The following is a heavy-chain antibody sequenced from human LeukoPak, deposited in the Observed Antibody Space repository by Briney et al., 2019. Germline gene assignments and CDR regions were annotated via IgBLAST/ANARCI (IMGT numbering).Heavy chain of an antibody. V-gene: IGHV3-7*03. CDR3: ARDYTGYFP. Sequence: PGGSLRLSCAASGFTVSNTYMSWVRQAPGKGLEWVANIKTDGSEKYYVDSVKGRFTISRDNAKNSLYLQMNSLRAEDTAVYYCARDYTGYFPWGQGTLVIVSS. CDR2: IKTDGSEK. CDR1: GFTVSNTY. J-gene: IGHJ5*02. D-gene: IGHD3-9*01.